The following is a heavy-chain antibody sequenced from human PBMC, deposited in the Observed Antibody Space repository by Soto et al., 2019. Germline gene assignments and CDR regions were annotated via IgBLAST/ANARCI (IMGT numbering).Heavy chain of an antibody. D-gene: IGHD6-13*01. J-gene: IGHJ6*02. V-gene: IGHV1-69*13. CDR1: GGTFSSYA. CDR3: ASLIAAAGPPHSPRYYYGMDV. CDR2: IIPIFGTA. Sequence: ASVKVSCKASGGTFSSYAISWVRQAPGQGLEWMGGIIPIFGTANYAQKFQGRVTITADESTSTAYMELSSLRSEDTAVYYCASLIAAAGPPHSPRYYYGMDVWGQGTTVTVSS.